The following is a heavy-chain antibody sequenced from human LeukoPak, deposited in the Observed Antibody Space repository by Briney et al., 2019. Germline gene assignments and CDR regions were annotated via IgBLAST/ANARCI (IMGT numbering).Heavy chain of an antibody. CDR1: GGSISSGGYY. V-gene: IGHV4-31*03. D-gene: IGHD3-10*01. Sequence: SQTLSLTCTVSGGSISSGGYYWSWIRQHPGKGLEWIGYIYYSGNTYYNPSLKSRVTISVDTSKNQFSLKLSSVTAADTAVYYCARGFYTMGRGVMIPYYFDSWGQGTLVTVSS. J-gene: IGHJ4*02. CDR3: ARGFYTMGRGVMIPYYFDS. CDR2: IYYSGNT.